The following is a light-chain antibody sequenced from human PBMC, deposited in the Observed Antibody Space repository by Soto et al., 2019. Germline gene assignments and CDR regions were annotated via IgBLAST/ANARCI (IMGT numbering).Light chain of an antibody. J-gene: IGKJ2*01. CDR2: DAS. CDR3: QQRSNWPPKYT. CDR1: QSVSSY. Sequence: VLTQSPATLSLSPGERATLSCRASQSVSSYLAWYQQKPGQAPRLLIYDASNRATGIPARFSGSGSGTDFTLTISSLEPEDFAVYYCQQRSNWPPKYTFGQGTKLEIK. V-gene: IGKV3-11*01.